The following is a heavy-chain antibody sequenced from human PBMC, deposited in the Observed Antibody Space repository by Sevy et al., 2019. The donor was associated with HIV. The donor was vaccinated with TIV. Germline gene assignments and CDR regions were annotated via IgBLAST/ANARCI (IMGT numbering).Heavy chain of an antibody. V-gene: IGHV4-39*01. J-gene: IGHJ5*02. Sequence: SETLSLTCTVSGGSISSSSYYWGWIRQPPGKGLEWIESIYYSGSTYYNPSLKSRVTISVDTSKNQVSLKLSSVTAADTAVYYCAVITIFGVVTDNWFDPWGQGTRVTVSS. CDR2: IYYSGST. D-gene: IGHD3-3*01. CDR3: AVITIFGVVTDNWFDP. CDR1: GGSISSSSYY.